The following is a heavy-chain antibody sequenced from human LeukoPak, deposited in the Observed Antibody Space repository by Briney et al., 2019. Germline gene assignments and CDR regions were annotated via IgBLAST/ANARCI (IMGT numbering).Heavy chain of an antibody. Sequence: KHGESLKISCKGSGYSFTCYWIGWGRQMPGKGLEWMGIIYPGDSDIRYSPSFQGQVTISADKSISTAYLQWSSLKASDTAMYYCARLSRVALYVHYWRQETLVTVSS. CDR1: GYSFTCYW. V-gene: IGHV5-51*01. D-gene: IGHD3-3*02. CDR3: ARLSRVALYVHY. CDR2: IYPGDSDI. J-gene: IGHJ4*02.